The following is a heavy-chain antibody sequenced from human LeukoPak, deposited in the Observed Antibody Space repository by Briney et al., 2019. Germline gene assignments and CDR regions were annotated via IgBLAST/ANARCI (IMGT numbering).Heavy chain of an antibody. J-gene: IGHJ4*02. CDR1: GYSISSGYY. CDR3: ARGERGWYRDY. Sequence: SETLSLTCTVSGYSISSGYYWGWIRQPPVKGLEWIGSIYHSGSTYYNPSLKSRVTISVDKSKNQFSLKLSSVTAADTAVYYCARGERGWYRDYWGQGTLVTVSS. D-gene: IGHD6-19*01. CDR2: IYHSGST. V-gene: IGHV4-38-2*02.